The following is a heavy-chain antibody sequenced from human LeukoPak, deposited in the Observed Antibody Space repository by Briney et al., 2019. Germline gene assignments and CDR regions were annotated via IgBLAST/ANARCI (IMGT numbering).Heavy chain of an antibody. V-gene: IGHV4-39*07. D-gene: IGHD5-18*01. J-gene: IGHJ4*02. CDR3: ARALILPSRWDTAMDEYYFDY. CDR2: IYYSGST. CDR1: GGSISSSSYY. Sequence: SETLSLTCTVSGGSISSSSYYWGWIRQPPGKGLEWIGSIYYSGSTYYNPSLKSRVTISVDTSKNQFSLKLSSVTAADTAVYYCARALILPSRWDTAMDEYYFDYWGQGTLVTVSS.